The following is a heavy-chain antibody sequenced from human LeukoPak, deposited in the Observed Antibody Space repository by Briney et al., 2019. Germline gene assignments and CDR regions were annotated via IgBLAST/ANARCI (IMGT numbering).Heavy chain of an antibody. Sequence: GGSLRLSCAASGFSFNSYWMTWVRQPPGRGLEWVVNIDPAGTDTYYVDPVKGRFTISRDNAKNLVYLQMNTLRAEDTAVYSCGRFGYVAGIDLWGQGTLVTVSS. CDR2: IDPAGTDT. V-gene: IGHV3-7*01. CDR1: GFSFNSYW. CDR3: GRFGYVAGIDL. J-gene: IGHJ4*02. D-gene: IGHD6-19*01.